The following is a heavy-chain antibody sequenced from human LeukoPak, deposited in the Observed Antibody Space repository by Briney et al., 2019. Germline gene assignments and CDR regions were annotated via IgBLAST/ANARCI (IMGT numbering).Heavy chain of an antibody. CDR2: THYRSRWYN. V-gene: IGHV6-1*01. CDR3: AREGGPLNWFDP. J-gene: IGHJ5*02. Sequence: PSQTLSLTCAISGDSVSSNSAAWNWIRQSPSRGLEWLGRTHYRSRWYNDYAVSVKSRITIKPDTSKNQFSLQLNSVTPEDTAVYYCAREGGPLNWFDPWGQGTLVTVSS. D-gene: IGHD1-26*01. CDR1: GDSVSSNSAA.